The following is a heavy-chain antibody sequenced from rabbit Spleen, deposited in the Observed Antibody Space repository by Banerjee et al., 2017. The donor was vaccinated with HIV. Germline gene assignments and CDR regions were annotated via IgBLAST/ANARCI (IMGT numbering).Heavy chain of an antibody. CDR3: ARDTSSSFSSYGMDL. D-gene: IGHD1-1*01. CDR2: IDTGSSGFT. Sequence: QEQLEESGGDLVKPGGTLTLTCKASGIDFSSYYYMCWVRQAPGKGLEWIACIDTGSSGFTYFASWAKGRFTISKTSSTTVTLQMTSLTAADTATYFCARDTSSSFSSYGMDLWGPGTLVTVS. J-gene: IGHJ6*01. V-gene: IGHV1S45*01. CDR1: GIDFSSYYY.